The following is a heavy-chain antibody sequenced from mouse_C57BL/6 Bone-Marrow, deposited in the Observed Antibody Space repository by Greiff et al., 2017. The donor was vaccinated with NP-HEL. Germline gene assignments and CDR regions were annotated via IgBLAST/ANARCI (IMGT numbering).Heavy chain of an antibody. Sequence: EVKVVESGGGLVKPGGSLKLSCAASGFTFSSYAMSWVRQTPEKRLEWVATISDGGSYTYYPDNVKGRFTISRDNAKNNLYLQMSHLKSEDTAMYYCAREGDGNYVWFAYWGQGTLVTVSA. CDR3: AREGDGNYVWFAY. CDR1: GFTFSSYA. V-gene: IGHV5-4*03. CDR2: ISDGGSYT. D-gene: IGHD2-1*01. J-gene: IGHJ3*01.